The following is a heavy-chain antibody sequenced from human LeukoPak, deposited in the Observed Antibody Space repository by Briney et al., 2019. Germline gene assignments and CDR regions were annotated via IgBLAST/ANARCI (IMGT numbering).Heavy chain of an antibody. J-gene: IGHJ4*02. Sequence: GGSLRLSCAASGFTFSSYWMSWVRQAPGKGLEWVANTKQDGSEKYYVDSVKGRFTISRDNAKNSLYLQMNSLRAEDTAVYYCARVGDGYTRGYFDYWGQGTLVTVSS. CDR1: GFTFSSYW. CDR3: ARVGDGYTRGYFDY. CDR2: TKQDGSEK. D-gene: IGHD5-24*01. V-gene: IGHV3-7*03.